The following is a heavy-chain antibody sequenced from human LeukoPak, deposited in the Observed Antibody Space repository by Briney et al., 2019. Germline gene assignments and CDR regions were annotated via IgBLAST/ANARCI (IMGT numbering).Heavy chain of an antibody. J-gene: IGHJ4*02. CDR1: GYSFTSHW. CDR3: ARLGTLTGYYIDY. D-gene: IGHD3-9*01. V-gene: IGHV5-51*01. CDR2: IYPGDSDT. Sequence: GESLKISCRGSGYSFTSHWIGWVRQMPGKGLEWIGIIYPGDSDTRYSPSFQGQVTISADKSISTAYLQWRSLKASDTAIYYCARLGTLTGYYIDYWGQGTLVTVSS.